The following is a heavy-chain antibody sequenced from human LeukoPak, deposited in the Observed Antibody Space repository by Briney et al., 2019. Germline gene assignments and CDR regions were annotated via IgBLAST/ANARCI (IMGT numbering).Heavy chain of an antibody. CDR3: ARGITIFGGSNWFDP. CDR2: MNTNNGNT. CDR1: GYSLTSYE. J-gene: IGHJ5*02. Sequence: ASVKVSCKASGYSLTSYEINWVRQATGQGLEWMGWMNTNNGNTGYAQKFQGRVTITRNTSISTAYMELSNLRSEDTAVYYCARGITIFGGSNWFDPWGQGTLVTVSS. D-gene: IGHD3-3*01. V-gene: IGHV1-8*03.